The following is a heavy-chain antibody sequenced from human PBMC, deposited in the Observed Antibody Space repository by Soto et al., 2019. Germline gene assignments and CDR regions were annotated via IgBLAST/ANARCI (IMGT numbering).Heavy chain of an antibody. CDR2: IKSSSGGGTT. J-gene: IGHJ4*02. CDR3: AVPTSGYQGSFAY. D-gene: IGHD5-12*01. Sequence: EVHLVESGGGLVEPGGSLRLSCAASGFAFTDAWMNWVRQAPGKGLEWVGRIKSSSGGGTTDYAAPVTGRFIISRDDSTNTLFLQMSSLRTEDTAVYYCAVPTSGYQGSFAYWGQGTLVTVS. V-gene: IGHV3-15*07. CDR1: GFAFTDAW.